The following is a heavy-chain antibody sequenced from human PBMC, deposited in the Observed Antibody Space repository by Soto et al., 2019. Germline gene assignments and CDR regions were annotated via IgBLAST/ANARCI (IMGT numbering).Heavy chain of an antibody. Sequence: PGESLKISCKGFGYSFSSYWISWVRQMPGKGLEWMGRIDPSDAYTNYSPSFQGHVTISTDKSISTAYLQMNSLRAEDTAVYYCARAGTVWLFDCWGQGTQVTVSS. V-gene: IGHV5-10-1*01. CDR1: GYSFSSYW. CDR3: ARAGTVWLFDC. CDR2: IDPSDAYT. J-gene: IGHJ4*02. D-gene: IGHD4-4*01.